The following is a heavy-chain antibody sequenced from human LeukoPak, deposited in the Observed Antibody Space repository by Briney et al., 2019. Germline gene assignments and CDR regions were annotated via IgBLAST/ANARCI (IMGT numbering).Heavy chain of an antibody. J-gene: IGHJ3*02. CDR2: IRGGGDST. V-gene: IGHV3-23*01. D-gene: IGHD2/OR15-2a*01. Sequence: GRTLRLSCAASGFSFSTYDLSWVSQPPGKGLEWVSDIRGGGDSTYYADSVKRRFTISRDNSKNTLYLQMNSLRAEDTAVYYCAKDTTGSHLGAFDIWGQGTMVTVSS. CDR1: GFSFSTYD. CDR3: AKDTTGSHLGAFDI.